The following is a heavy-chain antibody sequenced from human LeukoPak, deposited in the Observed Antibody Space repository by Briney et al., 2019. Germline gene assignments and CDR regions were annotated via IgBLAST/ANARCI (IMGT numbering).Heavy chain of an antibody. CDR1: GGSISGYY. V-gene: IGHV4-59*01. CDR3: ARARGYSYGPGTGYDY. D-gene: IGHD5-18*01. Sequence: SETLSLTCTVSGGSISGYYWNWIRQPPGKGLEWLGYIYDSGSTNYNPPLKSRVTMSVDTSKNQFSLKVSSVTAADTAIYYCARARGYSYGPGTGYDYWGQGTLVTVSS. J-gene: IGHJ4*02. CDR2: IYDSGST.